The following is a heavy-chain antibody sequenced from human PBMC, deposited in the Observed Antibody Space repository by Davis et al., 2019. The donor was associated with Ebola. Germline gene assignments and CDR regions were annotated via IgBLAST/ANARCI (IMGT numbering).Heavy chain of an antibody. Sequence: MPGGSLRLSCAVSGGSISSSNWWSWVRQPPGKGLEWIGEIYHSGSTNYNPSLKSRVTISADTSKDQISLRLTSVTAADTAVYYCVRRAGIYYFDSWGQGTLVIVSS. CDR2: IYHSGST. J-gene: IGHJ4*02. CDR1: GGSISSSNW. V-gene: IGHV4-4*02. CDR3: VRRAGIYYFDS. D-gene: IGHD1-1*01.